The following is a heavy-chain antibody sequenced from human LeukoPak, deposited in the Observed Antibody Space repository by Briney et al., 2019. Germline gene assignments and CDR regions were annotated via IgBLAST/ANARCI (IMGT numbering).Heavy chain of an antibody. CDR3: ARGPTHYYGPFDI. V-gene: IGHV4-34*01. CDR2: INHSGST. CDR1: GGSFSGYY. D-gene: IGHD3-10*01. Sequence: SETLSLTCAVYGGSFSGYYWSWIRQPPGKGLEWIGEINHSGSTNYNPSLKSRVTISVDTSKNQFSLKLSSVTAADTAVYYCARGPTHYYGPFDIWGQGTMVTVSS. J-gene: IGHJ3*02.